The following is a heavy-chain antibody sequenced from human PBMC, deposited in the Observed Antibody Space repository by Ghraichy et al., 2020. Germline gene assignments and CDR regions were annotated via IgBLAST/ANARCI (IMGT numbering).Heavy chain of an antibody. Sequence: SGPTLVKPTQTLTLTCTFSGFSLSTSGMCVSRIRQPPGKALEWLALIDWDDDKYYSTSLKTRLTISKDTSKNQVVLTMTNMDPVDTATYYCARIRDYYDSSGYYYRWWYFDYWGQGTLVTVSS. V-gene: IGHV2-70*01. CDR1: GFSLSTSGMC. CDR2: IDWDDDK. CDR3: ARIRDYYDSSGYYYRWWYFDY. D-gene: IGHD3-22*01. J-gene: IGHJ4*02.